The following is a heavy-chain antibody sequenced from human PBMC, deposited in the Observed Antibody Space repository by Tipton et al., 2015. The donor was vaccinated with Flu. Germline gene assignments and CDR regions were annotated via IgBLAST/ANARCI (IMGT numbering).Heavy chain of an antibody. Sequence: LSLTCAASGFTLTGYWMTWVRQAPGKGLEWVATINEDGSEKYSVDSVKGRFTISRDNAKNSLFLHMNSLRVEDTAIYYCARGRSGAYWGQGTLVTVSS. CDR1: GFTLTGYW. V-gene: IGHV3-7*01. D-gene: IGHD3-16*02. J-gene: IGHJ4*02. CDR3: ARGRSGAY. CDR2: INEDGSEK.